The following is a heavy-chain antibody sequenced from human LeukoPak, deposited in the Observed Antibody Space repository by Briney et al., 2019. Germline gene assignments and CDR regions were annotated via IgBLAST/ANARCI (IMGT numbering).Heavy chain of an antibody. V-gene: IGHV1-18*01. J-gene: IGHJ2*01. Sequence: ASVKVSCKASGYTFTSYGISWVRQAPGQGLEWMGWISAYNGNTNYAQKLQGRVTMTTDTSTSTAYMELSSLRSEDTAVYYCAARTRWTPYYYDSSGPFDLWGRGTLVTVSS. CDR3: AARTRWTPYYYDSSGPFDL. D-gene: IGHD3-22*01. CDR2: ISAYNGNT. CDR1: GYTFTSYG.